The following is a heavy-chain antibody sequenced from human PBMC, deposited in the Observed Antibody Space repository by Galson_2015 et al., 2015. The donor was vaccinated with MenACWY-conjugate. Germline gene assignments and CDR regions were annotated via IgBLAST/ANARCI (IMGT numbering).Heavy chain of an antibody. J-gene: IGHJ4*02. CDR1: GGSISSSNW. CDR3: ARGYFSDTAMIMVAFDY. Sequence: SETLSLTCAVSGGSISSSNWWSWVRQPPGKGLEWIGEIYHGGSTNYNPSLKSRVTISVDKSKNQFSLRLNSVTAADTAVYYCARGYFSDTAMIMVAFDYWGQGTLVTVSS. CDR2: IYHGGST. V-gene: IGHV4-4*02. D-gene: IGHD5-18*01.